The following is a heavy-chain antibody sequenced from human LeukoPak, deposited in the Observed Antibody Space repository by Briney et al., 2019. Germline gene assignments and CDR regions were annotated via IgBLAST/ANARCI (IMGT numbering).Heavy chain of an antibody. J-gene: IGHJ4*02. V-gene: IGHV3-15*01. CDR2: IKSKPDGGTA. CDR1: GFTFSHAW. D-gene: IGHD3-3*02. CDR3: ATDSIPGQDRGIDS. Sequence: GGSLRLSCAASGFTFSHAWMSWVSQAPGKGLEWVGRIKSKPDGGTADYAAPVKGRFTLSRDDSENTLYLRMNSLKTEDTAVYYCATDSIPGQDRGIDSLGRGSLVTVSS.